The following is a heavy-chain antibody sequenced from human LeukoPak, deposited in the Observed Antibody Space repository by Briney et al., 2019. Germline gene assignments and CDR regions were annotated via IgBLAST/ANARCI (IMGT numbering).Heavy chain of an antibody. CDR3: ARYCTSTTCILRGFDY. CDR1: GYSFTSGHY. V-gene: IGHV4-38-2*01. J-gene: IGHJ4*02. CDR2: IYHTGSA. Sequence: SETLSLTCSVSGYSFTSGHYWGWIRQPPGKGLEWIANIYHTGSAHYNPSLKSRVTISVDTPKNQFSLKLSSVTAADTAVYYCARYCTSTTCILRGFDYWGQGTLVTVSS. D-gene: IGHD2-2*01.